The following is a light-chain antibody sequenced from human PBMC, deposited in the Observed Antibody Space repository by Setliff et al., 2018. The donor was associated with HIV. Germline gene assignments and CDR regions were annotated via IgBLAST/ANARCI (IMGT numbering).Light chain of an antibody. V-gene: IGLV2-14*01. J-gene: IGLJ1*01. CDR2: EVS. CDR1: GSDIGNYNY. CDR3: SSFTSSGTYV. Sequence: QSALTQPASVSGSPGQSITISCTGTGSDIGNYNYVSWYQQHPGKAPKLLIYEVSFRPSGVSNRFSASKSGNTASLTISGLQAEDEANYYCSSFTSSGTYVFGTGTKV.